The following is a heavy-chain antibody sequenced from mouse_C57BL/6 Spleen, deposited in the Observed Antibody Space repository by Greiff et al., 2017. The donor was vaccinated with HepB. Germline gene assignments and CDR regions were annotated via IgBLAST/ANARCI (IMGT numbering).Heavy chain of an antibody. J-gene: IGHJ2*01. CDR3: ARGYGAFDY. Sequence: EVMLVESGPELVKPGASVKMSCKASGYTFTDYNMHWVKQSHGKSLEWIGYINPNNGGTSYNQKFKGKATLTVNKSSSTAYMELRSLTSEDSAVYYCARGYGAFDYWGQGTTLTVSS. CDR2: INPNNGGT. V-gene: IGHV1-22*01. CDR1: GYTFTDYN. D-gene: IGHD2-10*02.